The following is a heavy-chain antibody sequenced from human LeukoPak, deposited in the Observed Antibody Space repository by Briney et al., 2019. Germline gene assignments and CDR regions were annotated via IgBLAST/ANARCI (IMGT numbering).Heavy chain of an antibody. V-gene: IGHV3-30-3*01. D-gene: IGHD5-18*01. CDR3: ARDMGYNYGFFDS. Sequence: GTSLRLSCAASGFTLSRFAMPWVRQAPGMGLEWVASISYDGSPKYNADSVKGPFTISRDNPKNTLYLQINSLSPDDTAVYYCARDMGYNYGFFDSWGQGTLVTVSS. CDR2: ISYDGSPK. J-gene: IGHJ4*02. CDR1: GFTLSRFA.